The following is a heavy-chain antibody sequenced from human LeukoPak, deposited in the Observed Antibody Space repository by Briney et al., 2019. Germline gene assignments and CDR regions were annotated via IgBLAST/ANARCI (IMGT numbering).Heavy chain of an antibody. Sequence: SVKVSCMASGGTFSSYAISWVRQAPGQGLEWMGGIIPIFGTANYAQKFQGRVTITTDESTSTAYMELSSLRSEDTAVYYCARALYSSSFAFDIWGQGTMVTVSS. CDR2: IIPIFGTA. CDR3: ARALYSSSFAFDI. D-gene: IGHD6-6*01. CDR1: GGTFSSYA. V-gene: IGHV1-69*05. J-gene: IGHJ3*02.